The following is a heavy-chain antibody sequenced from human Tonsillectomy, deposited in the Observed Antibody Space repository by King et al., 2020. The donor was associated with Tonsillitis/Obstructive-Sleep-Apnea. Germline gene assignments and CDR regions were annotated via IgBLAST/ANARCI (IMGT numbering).Heavy chain of an antibody. D-gene: IGHD1-26*01. CDR1: VYTFTGSI. J-gene: IGHJ6*03. Sequence: QLVQSGAEVKKPGASVKVSCKASVYTFTGSIMHWVRQAPGQGVEWMGRINPHSGGIDYATKFPGRVTLTRDTSITTAYMELSSLKADDTAVYYCATLGGRDFYMDVWGKGTTVTVSS. V-gene: IGHV1-2*06. CDR3: ATLGGRDFYMDV. CDR2: INPHSGGI.